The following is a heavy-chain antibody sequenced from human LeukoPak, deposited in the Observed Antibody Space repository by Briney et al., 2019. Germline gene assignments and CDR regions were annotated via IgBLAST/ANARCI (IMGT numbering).Heavy chain of an antibody. CDR3: ARRGSNWSFDY. V-gene: IGHV3-48*04. CDR1: GFTFSSYS. CDR2: VSSSSSTI. J-gene: IGHJ4*02. Sequence: GGSLKLSCAASGFTFSSYSMNWVRQAPGKGLEWVSYVSSSSSTIYYADSVKGRFTISRDNAKNSLYLQMNSLRAEDTAVYYCARRGSNWSFDYWGQGTLVTVSS. D-gene: IGHD4-11*01.